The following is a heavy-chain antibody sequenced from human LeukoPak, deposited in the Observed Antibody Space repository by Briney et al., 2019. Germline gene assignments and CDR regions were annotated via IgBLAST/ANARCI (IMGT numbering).Heavy chain of an antibody. J-gene: IGHJ4*02. CDR2: ITSSSSYI. V-gene: IGHV3-21*01. Sequence: GGSPRLSCAASGFTFSSYTMNWVRQAPGKGLEWVSSITSSSSYIYYADSVKGRFTISRDNAKNSLCLQMNSLRAEDTAVYYCARHVVAVGFDYWGQGTLVTVSS. CDR1: GFTFSSYT. CDR3: ARHVVAVGFDY. D-gene: IGHD3-22*01.